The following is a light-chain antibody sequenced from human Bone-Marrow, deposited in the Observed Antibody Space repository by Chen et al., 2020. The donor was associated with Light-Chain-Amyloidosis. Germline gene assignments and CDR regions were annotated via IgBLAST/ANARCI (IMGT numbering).Light chain of an antibody. J-gene: IGLJ2*01. CDR1: DLPTKY. Sequence: SYELTQPPTVSVSPGQTARITCSGEDLPTKYAYWYQQKPGHAPVLRIHRDADRPSGISERFSGSSSGTTATLTISGVQAEAEADYHCQSADSSGTYEVIFGGGTKLTVL. CDR2: RDA. V-gene: IGLV3-25*03. CDR3: QSADSSGTYEVI.